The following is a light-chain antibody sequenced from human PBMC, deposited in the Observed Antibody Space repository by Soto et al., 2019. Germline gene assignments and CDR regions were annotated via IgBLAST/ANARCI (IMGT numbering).Light chain of an antibody. CDR1: QGISSY. CDR2: AAS. Sequence: AIRMTQSPSSLSASTRDRVTITCRASQGISSYLAWYQQKPGKAPKLLIYAASTLQSGAPSRFSGSGSGTDFTLTISCLQSEDFATYYCQQYYSYPPTFGPGTKVDI. V-gene: IGKV1-8*01. CDR3: QQYYSYPPT. J-gene: IGKJ3*01.